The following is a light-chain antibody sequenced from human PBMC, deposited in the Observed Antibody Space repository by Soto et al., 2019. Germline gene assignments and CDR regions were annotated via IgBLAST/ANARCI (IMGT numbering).Light chain of an antibody. V-gene: IGLV1-44*01. J-gene: IGLJ1*01. CDR3: ASWDDSLNGYV. CDR1: SSNIGSNT. CDR2: TNN. Sequence: QSVLTQPPSASGTPGQRVTISCSGGSSNIGSNTVNWYQQLPGTAPKLLIYTNNQRPSGVPDRFSGSKSGTPASLAISGLQSEDEAVYYCASWDDSLNGYVFGTGTKLTVL.